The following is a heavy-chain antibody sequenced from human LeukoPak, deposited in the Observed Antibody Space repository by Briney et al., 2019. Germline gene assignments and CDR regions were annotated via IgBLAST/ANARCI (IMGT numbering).Heavy chain of an antibody. CDR1: GYTFTSYG. CDR2: ISAYNGNT. V-gene: IGHV1-18*01. Sequence: GASVKVSCKASGYTFTSYGISWVRQAPGQGLEWMGWISAYNGNTNYAQKLQGRVTMTTDTSTSTAYMELRSLRSDDTAVYYCARVGESPLRYFAWLLRPKAYYFDYWGQGTLVTVSS. D-gene: IGHD3-9*01. CDR3: ARVGESPLRYFAWLLRPKAYYFDY. J-gene: IGHJ4*02.